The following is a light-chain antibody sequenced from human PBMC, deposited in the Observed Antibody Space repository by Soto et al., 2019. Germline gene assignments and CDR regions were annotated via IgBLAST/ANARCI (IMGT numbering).Light chain of an antibody. V-gene: IGKV1-5*03. J-gene: IGKJ5*01. CDR1: QTISSW. Sequence: DIQMTQSPSTLSGSVGDRVTITCRASQTISSWLAWYQQKPGKAPKLLIYKASTLKSGVPSRFSSSGSGTEFTLTISSLQPDDFATYYCQQYSRYWTFGQGTRLEIK. CDR2: KAS. CDR3: QQYSRYWT.